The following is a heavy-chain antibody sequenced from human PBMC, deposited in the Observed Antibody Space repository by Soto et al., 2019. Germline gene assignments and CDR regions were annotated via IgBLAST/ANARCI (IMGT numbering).Heavy chain of an antibody. V-gene: IGHV3-23*01. CDR1: GFTFSSYA. J-gene: IGHJ4*02. Sequence: EVQLLESGGGLVQPGGSLRLSCAASGFTFSSYAMSWVRQAPGKGLEWVSAISGSGYSTYYADSVKGRFTISRDNSKNTXXLQMNSLRAEDTAVYYCAKGRGYCTSTSCYVGSDYWGQGTLVTVSS. D-gene: IGHD2-2*01. CDR2: ISGSGYST. CDR3: AKGRGYCTSTSCYVGSDY.